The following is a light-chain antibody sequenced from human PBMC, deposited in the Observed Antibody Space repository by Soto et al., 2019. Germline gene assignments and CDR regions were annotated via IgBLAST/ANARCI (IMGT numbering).Light chain of an antibody. CDR1: QSVSSN. Sequence: EIMMTQSPVTLSVSPGERATLSCRASQSVSSNVAWYQQKPGQAPRLLLYGASTKATGIPARFSRSGSGADFTLTIGSLQFEDFAVYYCQQYNTRPTFGQGTKVEIK. V-gene: IGKV3-15*01. J-gene: IGKJ1*01. CDR2: GAS. CDR3: QQYNTRPT.